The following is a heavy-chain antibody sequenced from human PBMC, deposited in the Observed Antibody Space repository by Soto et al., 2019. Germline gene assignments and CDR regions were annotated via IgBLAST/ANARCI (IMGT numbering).Heavy chain of an antibody. D-gene: IGHD2-2*01. CDR2: IDHDGRST. Sequence: EVQLVESGGGLVQPGGSLSLSCAASGFSFSTYRMHWVRQSPGKGLVWVSRIDHDGRSTSYADSVKGRFTISRDTAKNTLYLQMNSLTVEDTAVYYCVRKAGASYMPAEYFQHWGQGTLVTVSS. J-gene: IGHJ1*01. V-gene: IGHV3-74*01. CDR1: GFSFSTYR. CDR3: VRKAGASYMPAEYFQH.